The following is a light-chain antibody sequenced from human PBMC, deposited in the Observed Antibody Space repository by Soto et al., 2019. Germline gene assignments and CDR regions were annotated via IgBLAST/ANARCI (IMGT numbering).Light chain of an antibody. J-gene: IGKJ2*01. Sequence: EIALTQSPATLSLSPGERATLSCRASQTVSSSYLAWYQQKPGQAPRLLIYAASTRATGIPDRFSSSASGTDVTLTISRLEPEDFAVFYCEQYGSSPMYTLGQGTSLEIK. CDR1: QTVSSSY. V-gene: IGKV3-20*01. CDR2: AAS. CDR3: EQYGSSPMYT.